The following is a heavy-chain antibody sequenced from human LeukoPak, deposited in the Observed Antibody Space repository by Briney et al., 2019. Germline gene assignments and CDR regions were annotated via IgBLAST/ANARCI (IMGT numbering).Heavy chain of an antibody. CDR1: GFTFDDYA. CDR2: ISSSGSYI. D-gene: IGHD2-15*01. CDR3: ARGDLIVVIAALNY. V-gene: IGHV3-21*01. J-gene: IGHJ4*02. Sequence: GGSLRLSCAASGFTFDDYAMHWVRQAPGKGLEWVSSISSSGSYIFYAESVKDRFTVSRDSDNKSLYLQMNSLRAEDTGVYYCARGDLIVVIAALNYWGQGTLVTVSS.